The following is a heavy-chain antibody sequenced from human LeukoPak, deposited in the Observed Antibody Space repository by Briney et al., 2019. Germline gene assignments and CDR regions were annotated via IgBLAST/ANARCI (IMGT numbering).Heavy chain of an antibody. CDR1: GYTFTSYG. CDR2: INTNTGNP. CDR3: ATVAVAGNFFDH. Sequence: ASVKVSCKASGYTFTSYGISWVRQATGQGLEWMGWINTNTGNPTYAQDFTGRFVISFDTSGRTTYLQINSLKTEDTAVYYCATVAVAGNFFDHWGQGSLVTVSS. D-gene: IGHD6-19*01. J-gene: IGHJ4*02. V-gene: IGHV7-4-1*02.